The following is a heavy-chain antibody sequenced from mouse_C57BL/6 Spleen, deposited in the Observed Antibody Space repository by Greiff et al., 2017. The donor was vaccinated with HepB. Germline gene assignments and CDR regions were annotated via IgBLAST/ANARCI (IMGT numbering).Heavy chain of an antibody. V-gene: IGHV1-59*01. Sequence: QVQLQQPGAELVRPGTSVKLSCKASGYTFTSYWMHWVKQRPGQGLEWIGVIDPSDSYTNYNQKFKGKATLTVDTSSSTAYMQLSSLPSEDSAVYYCASELGLRKAGFAYWGQGTLVTVSA. D-gene: IGHD3-1*01. CDR2: IDPSDSYT. CDR1: GYTFTSYW. CDR3: ASELGLRKAGFAY. J-gene: IGHJ3*01.